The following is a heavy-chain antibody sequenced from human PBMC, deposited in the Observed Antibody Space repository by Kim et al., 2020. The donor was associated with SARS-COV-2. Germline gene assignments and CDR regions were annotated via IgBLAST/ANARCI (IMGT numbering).Heavy chain of an antibody. CDR1: GGSISSSNW. CDR2: IYHSGST. J-gene: IGHJ2*01. D-gene: IGHD2-8*01. CDR3: ARGIVLIGEYFDL. V-gene: IGHV4-4*02. Sequence: SETLSLTCAVSGGSISSSNWWSWVRQPPGKGLEWIGEIYHSGSTNYNPSLKSRVTISVDKSKNQFSLKLSSVTAADTAVYYCARGIVLIGEYFDLWGRGTLVTVSS.